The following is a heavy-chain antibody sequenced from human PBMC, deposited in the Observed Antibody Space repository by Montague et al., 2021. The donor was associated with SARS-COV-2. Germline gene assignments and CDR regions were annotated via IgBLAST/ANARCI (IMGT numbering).Heavy chain of an antibody. CDR1: GFSFSTFW. CDR2: IKPDGSDQ. D-gene: IGHD7-27*01. CDR3: ARDPNWGAH. J-gene: IGHJ4*02. Sequence: SLRLSFSASGFSFSTFWMTWVRQAPGKGLEWVARIKPDGSDQYYVESVKGRFTISRDNARNSLYLQLNNLRAEDTAVYYCARDPNWGAHWGQGNLVTVSS. V-gene: IGHV3-7*05.